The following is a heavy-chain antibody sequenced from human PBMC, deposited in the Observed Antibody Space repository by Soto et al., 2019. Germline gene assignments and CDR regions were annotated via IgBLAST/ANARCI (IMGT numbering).Heavy chain of an antibody. CDR1: GFTLSNFG. CDR3: ATSNYGERD. CDR2: VSGNGGST. Sequence: EGQVLESGGGLVQPGGSLRLTCVASGFTLSNFGMSWVHQAPGKGLEWVSFVSGNGGSTYYIDSVKGRFTISRDSSTNTVRLQMNSLRAEDTAVYYCATSNYGERDWGQGALVTVSS. J-gene: IGHJ4*02. V-gene: IGHV3-23*01. D-gene: IGHD4-17*01.